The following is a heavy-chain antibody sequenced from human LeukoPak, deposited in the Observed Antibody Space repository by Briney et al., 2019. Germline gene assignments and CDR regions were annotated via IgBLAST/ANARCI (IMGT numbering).Heavy chain of an antibody. Sequence: SETLSLTCTVSGGSISSYYWSWIRQPPGKGLEWIGYLYYSGSTNYNPYLKSRVTISVDTSKNQFSLKLSSVTAADTAVYYCARLPLAAAGRGYYYYYGMDVWVQGTTVTVSS. CDR2: LYYSGST. D-gene: IGHD6-13*01. J-gene: IGHJ6*02. V-gene: IGHV4-59*08. CDR1: GGSISSYY. CDR3: ARLPLAAAGRGYYYYYGMDV.